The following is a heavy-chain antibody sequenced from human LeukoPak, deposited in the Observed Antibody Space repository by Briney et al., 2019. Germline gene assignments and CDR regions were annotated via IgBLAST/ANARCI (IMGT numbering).Heavy chain of an antibody. D-gene: IGHD3-10*01. V-gene: IGHV4-34*01. J-gene: IGHJ3*02. Sequence: PSETLSLTCAVYGGSFTNYYWSWIRQPPGKGLEWIGEINHSGSTKYNPSLQSRVTISIDTSKNQLSLKLSSVTAADTAVYYCARAWGFETMVRWLRRGFAFDIWGQGTMVTVSS. CDR3: ARAWGFETMVRWLRRGFAFDI. CDR1: GGSFTNYY. CDR2: INHSGST.